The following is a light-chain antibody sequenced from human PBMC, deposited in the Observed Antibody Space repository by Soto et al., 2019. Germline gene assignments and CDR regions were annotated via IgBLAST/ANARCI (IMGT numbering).Light chain of an antibody. Sequence: EIVLTQSPGTLSLSPGETATLSCRASQSISSSYLAWYQQIPGQAPRLLIYSASSRATGIPDRFSGSGSGTDFTLTISRLEPEDFAMYYCQQYGSSPLYTFGQGTKLEIK. CDR1: QSISSSY. V-gene: IGKV3-20*01. J-gene: IGKJ2*01. CDR2: SAS. CDR3: QQYGSSPLYT.